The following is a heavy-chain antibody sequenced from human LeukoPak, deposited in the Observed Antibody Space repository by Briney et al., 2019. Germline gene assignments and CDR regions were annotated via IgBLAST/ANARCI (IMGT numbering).Heavy chain of an antibody. CDR2: ISSSGGST. J-gene: IGHJ3*02. V-gene: IGHV3-64*01. CDR3: ARWETGESDVFDI. Sequence: GGSLRLSCAASGFTSGSYTMHWVRQGPGKGLEYVSGISSSGGSTYYANSVKGRFTISRDNSKNTLYLQMGSLRAEDTAVYYCARWETGESDVFDIWGQGTMVTVSS. D-gene: IGHD7-27*01. CDR1: GFTSGSYT.